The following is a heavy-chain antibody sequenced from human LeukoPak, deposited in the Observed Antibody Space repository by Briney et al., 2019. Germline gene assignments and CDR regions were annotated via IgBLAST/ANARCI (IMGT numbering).Heavy chain of an antibody. V-gene: IGHV1-46*01. Sequence: ASGKVSCKAAEYTFTSYYMHWVRQSPGQGLEWMGIINPSGGSTSYAQKFQGRVTMTRDTSTSTVYMELSSLRSEDTAVYYCARGLPLTKRTYYYGSGSYYNGHSWFDRWGQGTLVTVSS. D-gene: IGHD3-10*01. J-gene: IGHJ5*02. CDR1: EYTFTSYY. CDR3: ARGLPLTKRTYYYGSGSYYNGHSWFDR. CDR2: INPSGGST.